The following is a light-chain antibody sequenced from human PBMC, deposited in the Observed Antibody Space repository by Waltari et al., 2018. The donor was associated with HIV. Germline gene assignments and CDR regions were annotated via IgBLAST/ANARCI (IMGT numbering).Light chain of an antibody. V-gene: IGLV2-14*01. Sequence: QSALTQPASVSGSPGQSITISCAGSSSDVGGYNFVSWHQQHPGKAPKLMVYEVSNRTSGVSTRFSGSKSGNTASLTISGLQAEDEAVYYCSSYTTTSNVELFGGGTKLTVL. CDR3: SSYTTTSNVEL. J-gene: IGLJ2*01. CDR1: SSDVGGYNF. CDR2: EVS.